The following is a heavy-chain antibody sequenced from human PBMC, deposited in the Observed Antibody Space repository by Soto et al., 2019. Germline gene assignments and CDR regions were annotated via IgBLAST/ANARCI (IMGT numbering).Heavy chain of an antibody. D-gene: IGHD6-13*01. J-gene: IGHJ6*02. Sequence: RASVKVSCKASGYTFTSYAMHWVRQAPGQRLEWMGWINAGNGNTKYSQKFQGRVTITRDTSASTAYMELSSLRSEDTAVYYCATPPRIAAGGLGSYYYGMDVWGQGTTVTVSS. CDR2: INAGNGNT. CDR3: ATPPRIAAGGLGSYYYGMDV. V-gene: IGHV1-3*01. CDR1: GYTFTSYA.